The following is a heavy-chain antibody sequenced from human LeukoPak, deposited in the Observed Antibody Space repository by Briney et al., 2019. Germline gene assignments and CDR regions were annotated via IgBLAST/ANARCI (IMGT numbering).Heavy chain of an antibody. CDR3: AKDLRQNSGYDYRGYAFDI. D-gene: IGHD5-12*01. Sequence: HPGGSLRLSCAASGFTFSSYAMSWVRQAPGKGLEWVSAISGSGGSTYYADSVKGRFTISRDNSKNTLYLQMNSLRAEDTAVYYCAKDLRQNSGYDYRGYAFDIWGQGTMVTVYS. CDR2: ISGSGGST. CDR1: GFTFSSYA. V-gene: IGHV3-23*01. J-gene: IGHJ3*02.